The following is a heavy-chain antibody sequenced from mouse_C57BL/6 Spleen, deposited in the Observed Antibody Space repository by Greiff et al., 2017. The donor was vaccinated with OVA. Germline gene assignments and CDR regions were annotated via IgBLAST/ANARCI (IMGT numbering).Heavy chain of an antibody. V-gene: IGHV1-26*01. J-gene: IGHJ4*01. Sequence: EVQLQQSGPELVKPGASVKISCKASGYTFTDYYMNWVKQSHGKSLEWIGDINPNNGGTSYNQKFKGKATLTVDKSSSTAYMELRSLTSEDSAVYYCARGYSNYYYAMDYWGQGTSVTVSS. D-gene: IGHD2-5*01. CDR3: ARGYSNYYYAMDY. CDR1: GYTFTDYY. CDR2: INPNNGGT.